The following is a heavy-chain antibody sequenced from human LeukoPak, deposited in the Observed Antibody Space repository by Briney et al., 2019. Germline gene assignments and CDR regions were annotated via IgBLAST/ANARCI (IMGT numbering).Heavy chain of an antibody. D-gene: IGHD2-15*01. V-gene: IGHV1-2*02. CDR1: GYTFTGYY. CDR3: ARGLRYCSGGRCYFSPPYYYYMDV. J-gene: IGHJ6*03. CDR2: INPNSGGT. Sequence: ASVKVSCKTSGYTFTGYYMHWVRQAPGQGLEWMGWINPNSGGTNYAQKSQGRVTMTRDTSISTAYMELSSLRSEDTAVYYCARGLRYCSGGRCYFSPPYYYYMDVWGKGTTVTIS.